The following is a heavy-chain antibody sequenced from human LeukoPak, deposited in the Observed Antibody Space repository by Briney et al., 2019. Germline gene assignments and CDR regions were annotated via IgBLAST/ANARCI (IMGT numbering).Heavy chain of an antibody. J-gene: IGHJ6*03. D-gene: IGHD5-12*01. CDR3: ARAWLRRKYYYYMDV. CDR1: GYTFSLYG. CDR2: ISGYNGHA. V-gene: IGHV1-18*01. Sequence: ASVKVSCKPSGYTFSLYGINWVRQAPGEGLEWMGWISGYNGHANYAQKFQGRVTLTTDASTNTAYMELRNLRSDDTAVYYCARAWLRRKYYYYMDVWGKGTTVTVSS.